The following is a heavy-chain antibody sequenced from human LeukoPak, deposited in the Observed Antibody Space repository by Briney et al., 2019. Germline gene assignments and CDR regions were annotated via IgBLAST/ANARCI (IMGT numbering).Heavy chain of an antibody. CDR1: GFTVSSNY. D-gene: IGHD2-21*01. J-gene: IGHJ5*02. CDR3: ARDPGIPEGFDP. CDR2: IYSGGST. Sequence: GGSLRLSCAASGFTVSSNYMSWVRQAPGKGLEWVSVIYSGGSTYYADSVKGRFTISRDNSKNTLCLQMNSLRAEDTAVYYCARDPGIPEGFDPWGQGTLVTVSS. V-gene: IGHV3-53*01.